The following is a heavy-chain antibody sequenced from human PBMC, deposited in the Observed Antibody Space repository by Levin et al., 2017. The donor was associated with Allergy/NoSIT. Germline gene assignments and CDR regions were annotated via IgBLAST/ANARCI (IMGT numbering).Heavy chain of an antibody. CDR1: GFTFSSYA. D-gene: IGHD6-13*01. CDR2: IWYDGTNK. J-gene: IGHJ4*02. Sequence: QSSETLSLTCAASGFTFSSYAMHWVRQAPGKGLEWVAVIWYDGTNKYYADSVKGRFTISRDNSKNTLFLQMNSLRAEDTAVYYCARRGSSSWYGGFDYWGQGTLVTVSS. CDR3: ARRGSSSWYGGFDY. V-gene: IGHV3-33*01.